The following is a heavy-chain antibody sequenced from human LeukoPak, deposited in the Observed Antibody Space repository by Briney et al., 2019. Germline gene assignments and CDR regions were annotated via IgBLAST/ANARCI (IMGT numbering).Heavy chain of an antibody. CDR1: GFTFSNYP. CDR2: IGRSSGTI. Sequence: GGSLRLSCAASGFTFSNYPMNWVRQAPGKGLEWVSYIGRSSGTIYYADSVKGRFTISRDNAKNSMYLQLNSLRDEDTAIYYWAREFHFASAPWGRGPLVAVSS. D-gene: IGHD3-3*02. V-gene: IGHV3-48*02. J-gene: IGHJ5*02. CDR3: AREFHFASAP.